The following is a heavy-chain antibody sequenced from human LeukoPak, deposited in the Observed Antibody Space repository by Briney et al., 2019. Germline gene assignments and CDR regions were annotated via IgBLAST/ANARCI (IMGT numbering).Heavy chain of an antibody. CDR3: ARVQDDSFY. CDR2: INHSGSS. D-gene: IGHD3-3*01. CDR1: GGSFSGYY. Sequence: SETLSLTCAVYGGSFSGYYWTWIRQPPGKGLEWIGEINHSGSSNYNPSLKSRVTISVDTSKNQFSLKLSSMTAADTAVYYCARVQDDSFYWGQGTLVTVSS. V-gene: IGHV4-34*01. J-gene: IGHJ4*02.